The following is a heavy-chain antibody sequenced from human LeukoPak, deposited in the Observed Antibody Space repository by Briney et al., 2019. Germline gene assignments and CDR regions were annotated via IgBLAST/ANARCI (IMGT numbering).Heavy chain of an antibody. V-gene: IGHV1-2*02. CDR3: ARISSSWTWDLDY. J-gene: IGHJ4*02. Sequence: ASVKVSCKASGCTFTKYFLHWVRQAPGQGLEWMGWINPNGGGTIYAQKFQGRVTMTRDTSISAAYMEVNRLTSDDTAVYYCARISSSWTWDLDYWGQGTLVTVSS. CDR2: INPNGGGT. CDR1: GCTFTKYF. D-gene: IGHD6-13*01.